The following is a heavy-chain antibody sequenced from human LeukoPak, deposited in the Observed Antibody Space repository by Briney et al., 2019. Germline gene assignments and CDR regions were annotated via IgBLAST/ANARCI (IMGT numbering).Heavy chain of an antibody. CDR3: ARAPRVPRELPLYYYSHMDV. D-gene: IGHD1-26*01. V-gene: IGHV3-23*01. J-gene: IGHJ6*03. CDR2: ISGSGGST. Sequence: GGSLRLSCAASGFTFSSYAMSWVRQAPGKGLEWVSAISGSGGSTYYADSVKGRFIISRDNSKNTLYLQINSLRAEDTAIYYCARAPRVPRELPLYYYSHMDVWGEGTTVTVSS. CDR1: GFTFSSYA.